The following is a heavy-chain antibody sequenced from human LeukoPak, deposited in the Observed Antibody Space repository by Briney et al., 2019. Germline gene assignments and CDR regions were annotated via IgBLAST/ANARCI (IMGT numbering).Heavy chain of an antibody. CDR1: GGTFSSYA. V-gene: IGHV1-69*04. CDR3: ARDPRYNWNFLYYGPFDP. D-gene: IGHD1-7*01. Sequence: SVKVSCKASGGTFSSYAISWVRQAPGQGLEWMGRIIPILGIANYAQKFQGRVTITADKSTSTAYMELNSLRAEDTAVYYCARDPRYNWNFLYYGPFDPWGQGTLVTVSS. CDR2: IIPILGIA. J-gene: IGHJ5*02.